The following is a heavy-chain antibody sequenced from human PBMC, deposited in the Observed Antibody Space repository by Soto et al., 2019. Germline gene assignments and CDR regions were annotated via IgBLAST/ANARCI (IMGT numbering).Heavy chain of an antibody. Sequence: EVQLLESGGGLVQPGESLRLSCAVSGFTFSNYAMSWVRQVPGKGLEWVSTISGSGGSTYYADSVKGRFTISRDNSKNTLYLQMNGLRAEDTAVYYCEKQQMRDIRAFDYWGQGTLVTVSS. D-gene: IGHD6-13*01. J-gene: IGHJ4*02. V-gene: IGHV3-23*01. CDR1: GFTFSNYA. CDR3: EKQQMRDIRAFDY. CDR2: ISGSGGST.